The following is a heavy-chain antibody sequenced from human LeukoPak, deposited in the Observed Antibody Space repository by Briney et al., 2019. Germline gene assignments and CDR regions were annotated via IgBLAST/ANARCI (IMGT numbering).Heavy chain of an antibody. CDR3: ARVLDYFDY. J-gene: IGHJ4*02. V-gene: IGHV4-59*01. CDR1: DGSINSYY. Sequence: SETLSLTCSVSDGSINSYYWNWIRRPPGKGLEWIGYIYYSGSTNYNPSLKSRVTISVDTPKNQFSLKLSSVTAADTAVYYCARVLDYFDYWGQGTLVTVSS. D-gene: IGHD3-3*02. CDR2: IYYSGST.